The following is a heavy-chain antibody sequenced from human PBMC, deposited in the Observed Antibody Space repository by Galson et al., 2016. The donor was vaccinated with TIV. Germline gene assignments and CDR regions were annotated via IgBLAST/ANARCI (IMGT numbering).Heavy chain of an antibody. Sequence: SVKVSCKASGYTYTNYGISWVRQAPGKGLEWIGWISGYNGHTKSAQTFQGRVTMTTDTSTSTAYMELRSLSSEDTAVYYCATAPSGSYYNGWFDPWGQGTLVTVSS. J-gene: IGHJ5*02. D-gene: IGHD3-10*01. CDR2: ISGYNGHT. CDR3: ATAPSGSYYNGWFDP. CDR1: GYTYTNYG. V-gene: IGHV1-18*04.